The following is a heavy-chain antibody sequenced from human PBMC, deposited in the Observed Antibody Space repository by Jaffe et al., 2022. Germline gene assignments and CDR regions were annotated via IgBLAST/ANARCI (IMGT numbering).Heavy chain of an antibody. CDR2: ISGSGGST. V-gene: IGHV3-23*01. CDR3: AKDNELRYFDWLLLVY. D-gene: IGHD3-9*01. Sequence: EVQLLESGGGLVQPGGSLRLSCAASGFTFSSYAMSWVRQAPGKGLEWVSAISGSGGSTYYADSVKGRFTISRDNSKNTLYLQMNSLRAEDTAVYYCAKDNELRYFDWLLLVYWGQGTLVTVSS. J-gene: IGHJ4*02. CDR1: GFTFSSYA.